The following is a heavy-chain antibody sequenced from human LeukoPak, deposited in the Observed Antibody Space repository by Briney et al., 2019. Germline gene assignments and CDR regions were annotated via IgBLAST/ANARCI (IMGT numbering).Heavy chain of an antibody. CDR2: MNPNSGNT. J-gene: IGHJ5*02. V-gene: IGHV1-8*01. Sequence: ASVKVSCKASGYTFTSYDINWVRQATGQGLEWMGWMNPNSGNTGYAQKFQGRVTMTRNTSIGTAYMELSSLRSEDTAVYYCARARYDCSSTSCYNWFDPWGQGTLVTVSS. CDR3: ARARYDCSSTSCYNWFDP. D-gene: IGHD2-2*01. CDR1: GYTFTSYD.